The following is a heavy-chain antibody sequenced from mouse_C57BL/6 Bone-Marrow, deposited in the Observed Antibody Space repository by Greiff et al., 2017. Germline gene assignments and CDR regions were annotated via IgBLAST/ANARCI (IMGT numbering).Heavy chain of an antibody. V-gene: IGHV5-16*01. Sequence: EVMLVESEGGLVQPGSSMKLSCTASGFTFSDYYMAWVRQVPEKGLEWVANINYDGSSTYYLDSLKSRFIISRDNAKNILYLQMSSLKSEDTATYYCARDRGYYSNYDWYFDVWGTGTTVTVSS. D-gene: IGHD2-5*01. CDR1: GFTFSDYY. CDR2: INYDGSST. CDR3: ARDRGYYSNYDWYFDV. J-gene: IGHJ1*03.